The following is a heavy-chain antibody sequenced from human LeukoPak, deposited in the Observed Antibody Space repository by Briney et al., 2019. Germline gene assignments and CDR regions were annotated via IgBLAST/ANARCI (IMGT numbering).Heavy chain of an antibody. CDR3: AREPRVGATLFNYYYGMDV. D-gene: IGHD1-26*01. CDR1: GFTVSSNY. V-gene: IGHV3-66*02. J-gene: IGHJ6*02. Sequence: GGSLRLSCAASGFTVSSNYMSWVSQAPGKGLEWVSVIYSGGSTYYADSVKGRFTISRDNSKNTLYLQMNSLRAEDTAVYYCAREPRVGATLFNYYYGMDVWGHGTTVTVSS. CDR2: IYSGGST.